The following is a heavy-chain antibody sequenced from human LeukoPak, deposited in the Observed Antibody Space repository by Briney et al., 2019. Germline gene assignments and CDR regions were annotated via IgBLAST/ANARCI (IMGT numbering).Heavy chain of an antibody. D-gene: IGHD5-18*01. CDR1: GFPFSSYW. Sequence: GGSLRLSCVASGFPFSSYWMTWVRQAPGKGLEWVAVIWYDGSNKYYADSVKGRFTISRDNSKNTLYLQMNSLRAEDTAVYYCARDPYYVDTAMAVDYWGQGTLVTVSS. V-gene: IGHV3-33*08. CDR2: IWYDGSNK. CDR3: ARDPYYVDTAMAVDY. J-gene: IGHJ4*02.